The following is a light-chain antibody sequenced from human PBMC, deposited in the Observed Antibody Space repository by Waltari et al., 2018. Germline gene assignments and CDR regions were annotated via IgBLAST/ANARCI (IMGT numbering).Light chain of an antibody. J-gene: IGKJ3*01. CDR3: QQLNSPGT. CDR2: AAS. V-gene: IGKV1-9*01. CDR1: QGISSY. Sequence: IQLTQSPSSLSASVGDRVTITCRASQGISSYLAWYQQKPGKAPQLLIYAASTLQSGVPSRFSGSGSGTDFTLTISSLQPEDFATDYCQQLNSPGTFGPGTKVDIK.